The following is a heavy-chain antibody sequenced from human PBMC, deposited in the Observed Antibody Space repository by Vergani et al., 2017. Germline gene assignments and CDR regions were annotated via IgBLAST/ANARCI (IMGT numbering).Heavy chain of an antibody. V-gene: IGHV4-31*03. CDR3: ARMGGYDEGDAFRIGYFDS. D-gene: IGHD3-22*01. Sequence: QVQLQESGPGLVKPSQTLSLTCTVSGGSISSGDYYWSWIRQHPGKVLEWIGYIYSTGSTHHNPSLRRRINMSVDTSKNQFSLKLNSVTAADTAMYYCARMGGYDEGDAFRIGYFDSWGPGILVTVSS. CDR2: IYSTGST. CDR1: GGSISSGDYY. J-gene: IGHJ4*02.